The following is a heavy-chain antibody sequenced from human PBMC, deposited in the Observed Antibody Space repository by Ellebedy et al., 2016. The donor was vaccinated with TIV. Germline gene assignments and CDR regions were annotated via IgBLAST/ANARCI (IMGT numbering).Heavy chain of an antibody. Sequence: SGPTLVXPTATLTLTCTFSGFSLTATGEGVGWVRQPPGKALDWLAIIYWDNDDRYSSSMRSRLRITKDTSRREVVLTKTNMDPVDTGTYYCVQIMITYGGVTRTDAFDVWGQGILVTVSS. CDR1: GFSLTATGEG. D-gene: IGHD3-16*01. J-gene: IGHJ3*01. V-gene: IGHV2-5*04. CDR2: IYWDNDD. CDR3: VQIMITYGGVTRTDAFDV.